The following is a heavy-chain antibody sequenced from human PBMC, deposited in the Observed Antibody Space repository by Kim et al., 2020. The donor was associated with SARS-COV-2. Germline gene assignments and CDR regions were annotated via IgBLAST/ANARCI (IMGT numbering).Heavy chain of an antibody. D-gene: IGHD3-10*01. CDR2: ISSNGGST. Sequence: GGSLRLSCSASGFTFSSYAMHWVRQAPGKGLECVSAISSNGGSTYYADSVKGRFTISRDNSKNTLYLQMSSLRAEDTAVYYCVKGPRRFGELLNLDYWGQGTLVTVSS. J-gene: IGHJ4*02. CDR1: GFTFSSYA. CDR3: VKGPRRFGELLNLDY. V-gene: IGHV3-64D*09.